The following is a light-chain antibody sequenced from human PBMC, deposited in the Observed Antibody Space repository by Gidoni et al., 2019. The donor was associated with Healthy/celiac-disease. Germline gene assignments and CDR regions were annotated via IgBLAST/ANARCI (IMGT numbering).Light chain of an antibody. CDR1: SSGVGSYNL. Sequence: QSALTQPASVSGSPGHSITISCTVTSSGVGSYNLVSWYQQQPGKAPKLMIYEGSKRTSGVSTRFSGSKAGNTASLTISGLQAEDDADYYCCSQAGSSTYVFGTGTKVTVL. CDR3: CSQAGSSTYV. CDR2: EGS. J-gene: IGLJ1*01. V-gene: IGLV2-23*01.